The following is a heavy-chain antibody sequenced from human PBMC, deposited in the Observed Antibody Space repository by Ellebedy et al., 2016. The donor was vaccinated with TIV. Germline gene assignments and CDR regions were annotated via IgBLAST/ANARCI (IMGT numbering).Heavy chain of an antibody. V-gene: IGHV4-59*01. CDR3: ARDSNGGHP. D-gene: IGHD3-10*01. Sequence: SETLSLXXSVSGDSIDTYYWTWIRQPPGKGLEWIGYIYYSGSINYNPSLKSRVTISVDTSKNQFSLKLTSVTAADTAVYYCARDSNGGHPWGQGTLVTVSS. CDR2: IYYSGSI. CDR1: GDSIDTYY. J-gene: IGHJ4*02.